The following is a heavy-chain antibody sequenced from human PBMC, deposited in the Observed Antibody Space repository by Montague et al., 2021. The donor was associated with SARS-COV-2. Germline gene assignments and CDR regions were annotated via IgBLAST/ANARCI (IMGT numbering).Heavy chain of an antibody. CDR3: ARGSARSRAWNTGFEDY. D-gene: IGHD1/OR15-1a*01. J-gene: IGHJ4*02. CDR1: GFTFSSYT. V-gene: IGHV3-30*04. Sequence: SLRLSCAASGFTFSSYTMHWVRQAPGKGLEWVSVISYDGSNKYYADSVKGRITVSRDNSKNTLYLQMNRLRAEDAAVYYCARGSARSRAWNTGFEDYWGQGSLVTVSS. CDR2: ISYDGSNK.